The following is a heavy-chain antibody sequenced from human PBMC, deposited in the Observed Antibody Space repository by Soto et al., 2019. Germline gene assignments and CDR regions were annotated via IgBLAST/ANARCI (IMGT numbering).Heavy chain of an antibody. CDR3: ARGKDYYDSSGYYYWFDP. CDR2: ISAYNGNT. J-gene: IGHJ5*02. CDR1: GYTFTSYG. Sequence: QVQLVQSGAEVKKPGASVKVSCKASGYTFTSYGISWVRQAPGQGLEWMGWISAYNGNTNYAQKLQGRVTMTTDTSTSTGYMELRSLRSDDTAVYYCARGKDYYDSSGYYYWFDPWGQGTLVTVSS. V-gene: IGHV1-18*01. D-gene: IGHD3-22*01.